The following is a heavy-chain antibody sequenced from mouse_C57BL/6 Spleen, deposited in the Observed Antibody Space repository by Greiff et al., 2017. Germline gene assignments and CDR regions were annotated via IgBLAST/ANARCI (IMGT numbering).Heavy chain of an antibody. J-gene: IGHJ4*01. CDR2: IDPSDSYT. CDR3: GVMDY. V-gene: IGHV1-69*01. Sequence: QVQLQQPGAELVMPGASVKLSCKASGYTFTSYWMHWVKQRPGQGLEWIGEIDPSDSYTNYNQKFKGKSTLTVNKSSSTAYMQLSSLTSEDSAVYYCGVMDYWGQGTSVTVSS. CDR1: GYTFTSYW.